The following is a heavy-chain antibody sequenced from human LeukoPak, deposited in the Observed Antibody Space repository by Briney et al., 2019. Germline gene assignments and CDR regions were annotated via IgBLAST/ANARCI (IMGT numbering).Heavy chain of an antibody. J-gene: IGHJ5*02. CDR1: GFTFSSYS. D-gene: IGHD1-26*01. CDR3: ARGGGSYSYNWFDP. Sequence: GGSLRLSWAPSGFTFSSYSMNWVRQAPGKGLEWVSSISSSNSYIYYADSGKGRFTISRDNANNSLYLQMNSLRAEDTAVYYCARGGGSYSYNWFDPWGQGTLVTVSS. V-gene: IGHV3-21*01. CDR2: ISSSNSYI.